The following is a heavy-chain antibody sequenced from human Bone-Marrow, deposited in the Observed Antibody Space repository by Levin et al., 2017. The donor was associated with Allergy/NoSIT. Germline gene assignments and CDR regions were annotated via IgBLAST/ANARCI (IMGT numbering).Heavy chain of an antibody. D-gene: IGHD3-9*01. Sequence: ASVKVSCKVSGDTLTELSMHWVRQAPGKGLEWMGGFEREADETVFAENFEGRFTMTEDTATDTAYMELSNLRSDDTAVYFCATGKSTDWSAFNMWGQGTMVTVSS. CDR3: ATGKSTDWSAFNM. CDR1: GDTLTELS. J-gene: IGHJ3*02. CDR2: FEREADET. V-gene: IGHV1-24*01.